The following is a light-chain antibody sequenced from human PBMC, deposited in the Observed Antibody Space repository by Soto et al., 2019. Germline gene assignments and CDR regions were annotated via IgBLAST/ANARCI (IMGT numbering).Light chain of an antibody. V-gene: IGLV2-14*01. CDR1: SNDVGGYNY. J-gene: IGLJ1*01. CDR3: SSNTSSSTPYV. Sequence: QSALTQPASVSGSPGQSIAISCTGTSNDVGGYNYVSWYQQHPVKAPQLIIYDVTNRPSGVSDRFSGSKSGNTASLTISGLQAEDEADYYCSSNTSSSTPYVFGTGTKVTVL. CDR2: DVT.